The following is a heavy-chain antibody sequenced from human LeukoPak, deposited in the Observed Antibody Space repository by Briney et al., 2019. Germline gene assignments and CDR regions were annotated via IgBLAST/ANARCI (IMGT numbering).Heavy chain of an antibody. D-gene: IGHD1-26*01. Sequence: GVSVKVSCKPSGYTFTDYYMHWVRQAPGQGLEWMGWINPHSGGTKYAQKFQGRFTMTRDTSIHTAYMEMSGLTSDDTAVYYCGRDEGGYWGQGTLVIVSS. CDR1: GYTFTDYY. CDR2: INPHSGGT. V-gene: IGHV1-2*02. J-gene: IGHJ4*02. CDR3: GRDEGGY.